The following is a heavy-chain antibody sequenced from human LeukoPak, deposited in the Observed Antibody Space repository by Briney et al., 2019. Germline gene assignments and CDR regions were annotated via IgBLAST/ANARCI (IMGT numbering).Heavy chain of an antibody. J-gene: IGHJ4*02. CDR2: ISWDGGST. Sequence: GGSLRLSCAASGFTFDDYAMHWVRQAPGKGLEWVSLISWDGGSTYYADSVKGRFTISRDSSKNSLYLQMNSLRAEDTALYYCAKVRGYSSSSTAFDYWGQGTLVTVSS. V-gene: IGHV3-43D*03. CDR3: AKVRGYSSSSTAFDY. CDR1: GFTFDDYA. D-gene: IGHD6-13*01.